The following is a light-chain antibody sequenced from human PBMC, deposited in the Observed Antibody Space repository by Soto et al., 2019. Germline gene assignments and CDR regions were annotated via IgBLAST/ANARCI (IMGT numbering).Light chain of an antibody. J-gene: IGLJ3*02. CDR3: QSYDSSLSGSV. CDR1: SSDIGAYNS. V-gene: IGLV2-8*01. Sequence: QSALTQPPSASGSPGQSVTISCTGTSSDIGAYNSVSWYQHHPGKAPKLVIYEVSKGPSGVPDRFSGSKSGTSASLAITGLQAEDEADYYCQSYDSSLSGSVFGGGTKLTVL. CDR2: EVS.